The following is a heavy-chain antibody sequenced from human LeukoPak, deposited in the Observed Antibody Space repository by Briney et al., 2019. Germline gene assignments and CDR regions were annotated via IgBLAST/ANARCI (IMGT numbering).Heavy chain of an antibody. CDR2: INHSGST. D-gene: IGHD5-18*01. J-gene: IGHJ6*03. CDR3: ARVADTAMVHTYYMDV. V-gene: IGHV4-34*01. CDR1: GGSFSAHN. Sequence: SETLSLTCAVYGGSFSAHNWTWIRQPPGKGLEWIGEINHSGSTNYNPSLESRVTISLDTSKNQFSLRLNSVTAADTAVYYCARVADTAMVHTYYMDVWGKGTTVTVSS.